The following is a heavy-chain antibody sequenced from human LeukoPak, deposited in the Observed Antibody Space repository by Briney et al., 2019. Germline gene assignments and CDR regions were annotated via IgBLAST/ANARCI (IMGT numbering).Heavy chain of an antibody. D-gene: IGHD2-2*01. V-gene: IGHV3-64*02. Sequence: GGSLRLSCAASGFTFTTYAMHWVRQAPGRGLEYVSAISTNGDSTYYADSVKGRFTISRDNSKNTLFLQMGSLRADDMAVYYCARWGSTSCYDYWGQGTLVTVSS. J-gene: IGHJ4*02. CDR3: ARWGSTSCYDY. CDR2: ISTNGDST. CDR1: GFTFTTYA.